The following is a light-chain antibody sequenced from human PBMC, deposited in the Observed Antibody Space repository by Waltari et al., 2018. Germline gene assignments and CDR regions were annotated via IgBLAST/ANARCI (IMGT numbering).Light chain of an antibody. CDR1: QSVSSN. Sequence: EIVMTQSPATLSVSPGERATLSCRASQSVSSNLAWYQQKPGQAPRLLIYGASTRAPGIPARFSGSGSGTEFTLTISSLQSEDFAVYYCQQYNNWPRHTFGQGTKLEIK. J-gene: IGKJ2*01. V-gene: IGKV3-15*01. CDR3: QQYNNWPRHT. CDR2: GAS.